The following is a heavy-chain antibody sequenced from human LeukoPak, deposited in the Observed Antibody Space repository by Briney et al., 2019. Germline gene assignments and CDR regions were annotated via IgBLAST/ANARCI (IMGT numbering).Heavy chain of an antibody. CDR1: GYTFTSYF. V-gene: IGHV1-46*01. J-gene: IGHJ6*02. D-gene: IGHD3-9*01. CDR2: INPSSGST. CDR3: ARVRAPYYDIFTSSYKDYYYYGMDV. Sequence: GASVKVSCKASGYTFTSYFIHWVRQAPGQGLKWMGIINPSSGSTSYAQKFQGRITMTRDTSTSTVYMELSGLRSDDTAVYYCARVRAPYYDIFTSSYKDYYYYGMDVWGQGTTVTVSS.